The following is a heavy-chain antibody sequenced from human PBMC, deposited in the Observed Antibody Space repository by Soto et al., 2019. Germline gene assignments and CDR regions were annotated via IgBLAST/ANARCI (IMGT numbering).Heavy chain of an antibody. CDR1: GFSFSGYT. D-gene: IGHD3-9*01. V-gene: IGHV3-23*01. CDR3: AKDRHPDGIWTFDY. Sequence: GGSLSLSCAASGFSFSGYTMNWVRQAQGKGLEWISGINGGGGTTYYADSAKGRFTISRDDSKNILYLQMNSPRAEDTAIYYCAKDRHPDGIWTFDYWGRGTLVTVSS. CDR2: INGGGGTT. J-gene: IGHJ4*02.